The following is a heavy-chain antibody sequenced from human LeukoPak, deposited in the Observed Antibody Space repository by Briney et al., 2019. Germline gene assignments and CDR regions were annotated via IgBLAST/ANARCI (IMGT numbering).Heavy chain of an antibody. Sequence: PGRSLRLSCAASGFTFDDYAMHWVRQAPGKGLEWVSGISWNSGSIGYADSVKGRFTISRDNAKNSLYLQMNSLRAEDTAVYYCARGDYYYYYMDVWGKGTTVTVSS. J-gene: IGHJ6*03. V-gene: IGHV3-9*01. CDR2: ISWNSGSI. CDR3: ARGDYYYYYMDV. CDR1: GFTFDDYA.